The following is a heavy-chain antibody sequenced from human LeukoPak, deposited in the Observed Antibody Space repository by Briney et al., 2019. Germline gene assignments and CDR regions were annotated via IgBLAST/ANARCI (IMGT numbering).Heavy chain of an antibody. CDR3: AREEGPCSTSCQDNWFDP. V-gene: IGHV4-34*01. Sequence: SETLSLTCAVYGGSFSGYYWSWIRQPPGKGLEWIGEINHSGSTNYNPSLKSRVTISVDTSKNQFSLKLSSVTAADTAVYYCAREEGPCSTSCQDNWFDPWGQGTLVTVSS. CDR2: INHSGST. J-gene: IGHJ5*02. D-gene: IGHD2-2*01. CDR1: GGSFSGYY.